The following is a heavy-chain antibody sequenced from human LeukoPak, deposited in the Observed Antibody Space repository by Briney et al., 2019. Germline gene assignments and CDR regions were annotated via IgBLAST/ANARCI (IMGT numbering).Heavy chain of an antibody. CDR2: INPNSGGT. Sequence: GASVKVSCXASGYTFTGYYMHWVRQAPGQGLVWMGRINPNSGGTNYAQKFQGRVTMSRDTSISTAYMELSRLRSDDTAVYYCAWADVLRYFDYFDYWGQGTLVTVSS. V-gene: IGHV1-2*06. J-gene: IGHJ4*02. CDR1: GYTFTGYY. CDR3: AWADVLRYFDYFDY. D-gene: IGHD3-9*01.